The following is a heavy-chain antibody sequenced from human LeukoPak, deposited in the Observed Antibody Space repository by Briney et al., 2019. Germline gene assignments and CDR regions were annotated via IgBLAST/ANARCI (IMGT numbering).Heavy chain of an antibody. Sequence: GESLKISCKGAGYTFTNYWIGWVRQMPGKGLEWMGIIYPGDSDTRYSPSFQGQVTISADKSISTAYLQWSSLKASDTAMYYCARLLYDFWSGYYLGGYFDYWGQGTLVTVSS. CDR3: ARLLYDFWSGYYLGGYFDY. V-gene: IGHV5-51*01. CDR2: IYPGDSDT. CDR1: GYTFTNYW. D-gene: IGHD3-3*01. J-gene: IGHJ4*02.